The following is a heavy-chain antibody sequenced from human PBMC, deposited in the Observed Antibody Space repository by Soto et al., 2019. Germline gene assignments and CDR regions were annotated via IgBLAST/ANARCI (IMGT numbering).Heavy chain of an antibody. V-gene: IGHV4-39*01. Sequence: SETLSLTCTVSVVSISSSSYYWGWIRQPPGKGLEWIGSIYYSGSTYYNPSLKSRVTISVDTSKDQFSLKLSSVTAADTAVYYCARQVSRSTIFEVVTDYYYGMEVWGQGTTVTVSS. J-gene: IGHJ6*02. CDR1: VVSISSSSYY. CDR2: IYYSGST. D-gene: IGHD3-3*01. CDR3: ARQVSRSTIFEVVTDYYYGMEV.